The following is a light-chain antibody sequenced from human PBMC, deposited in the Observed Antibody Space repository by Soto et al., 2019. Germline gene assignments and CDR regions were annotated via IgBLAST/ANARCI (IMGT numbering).Light chain of an antibody. V-gene: IGLV1-44*01. CDR3: ATWDDSLNGGV. J-gene: IGLJ3*02. CDR2: TND. Sequence: QSVLTQPPSASGTPGQRVTISCSGSSSNIGSNTVNWYQQLPGTAPKLLIYTNDQRPSGVLDRFSGSKSGTSASLAISGLQSEDEAHYYCATWDDSLNGGVFGGGTKLTVL. CDR1: SSNIGSNT.